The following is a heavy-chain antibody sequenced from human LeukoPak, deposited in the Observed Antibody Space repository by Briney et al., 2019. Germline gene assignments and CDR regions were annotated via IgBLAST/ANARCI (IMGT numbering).Heavy chain of an antibody. CDR3: ARYRYYGSGSYYSCAFDI. Sequence: SETLSLTCTVSGGSLSSYYWSWIRQPPGKGLEWIGYIYYSGSTNYNPSLKSRVTISVDTSKNQFSLKLSSVTAADTAVYYCARYRYYGSGSYYSCAFDIWGQGIMVTVSS. J-gene: IGHJ3*02. CDR1: GGSLSSYY. V-gene: IGHV4-59*12. D-gene: IGHD3-10*01. CDR2: IYYSGST.